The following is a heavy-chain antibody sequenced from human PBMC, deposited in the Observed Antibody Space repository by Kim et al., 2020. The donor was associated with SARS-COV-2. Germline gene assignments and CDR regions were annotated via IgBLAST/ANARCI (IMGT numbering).Heavy chain of an antibody. D-gene: IGHD5-12*01. CDR1: GYSFTDYA. V-gene: IGHV1-3*01. CDR2: INAGNGNT. Sequence: ASVKVSCKASGYSFTDYAIHWVRQAPGQRFEWMGWINAGNGNTRYSQNLQGRITITRDTSASTAYMELNSLRYEDTAVYYRAREGHEGGFLTWGQGTMVTVSS. J-gene: IGHJ3*01. CDR3: AREGHEGGFLT.